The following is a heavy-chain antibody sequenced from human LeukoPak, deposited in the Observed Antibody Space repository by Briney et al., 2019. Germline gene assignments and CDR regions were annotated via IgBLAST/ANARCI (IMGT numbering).Heavy chain of an antibody. CDR2: IKSKTDGGTT. D-gene: IGHD3-10*01. Sequence: GGSLRLSCAASGFTFSNAWMSWVRQAPGKGLEWVGRIKSKTDGGTTDYAAPVKGRFTISRDDSKNTLYLQMNSLKTEDTAVYYCARDQLARRSARFDPWGQGTLVTVSS. CDR1: GFTFSNAW. J-gene: IGHJ5*02. V-gene: IGHV3-15*01. CDR3: ARDQLARRSARFDP.